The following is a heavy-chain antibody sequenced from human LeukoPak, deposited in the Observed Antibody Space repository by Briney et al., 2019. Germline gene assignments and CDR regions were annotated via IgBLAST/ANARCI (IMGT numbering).Heavy chain of an antibody. CDR2: IIPIFGTA. V-gene: IGHV1-69*05. Sequence: ASVKVSCKASGGTFSSYAISWVRQAPGQGLEWMGRIIPIFGTANCAQKFQGRVTITTDESTSTAYMELSSLRSEDTAVYYCARGSSSSSEPFDYWGQGTLVTVSS. J-gene: IGHJ4*02. CDR1: GGTFSSYA. D-gene: IGHD6-6*01. CDR3: ARGSSSSSEPFDY.